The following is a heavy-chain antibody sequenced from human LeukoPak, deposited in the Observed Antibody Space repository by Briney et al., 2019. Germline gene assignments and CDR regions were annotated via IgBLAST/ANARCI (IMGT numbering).Heavy chain of an antibody. V-gene: IGHV1-2*02. CDR3: ARGHTAINNWFDP. CDR2: INPNSGGT. J-gene: IGHJ5*02. D-gene: IGHD5-18*01. Sequence: ASVKVSCKASGYTFTDYYMHWVRQAPGQGLEWMGWINPNSGGTNYAQKFQGRVTMTRDTSISTAYMELSRLRSDDTAVYYCARGHTAINNWFDPWGQGTLVTVSS. CDR1: GYTFTDYY.